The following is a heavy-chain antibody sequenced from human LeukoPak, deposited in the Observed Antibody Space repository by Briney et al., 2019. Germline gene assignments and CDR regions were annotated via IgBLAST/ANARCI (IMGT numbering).Heavy chain of an antibody. CDR3: ARVGYSGSYINWFDP. CDR2: INHSGST. CDR1: GGSISSSSYY. D-gene: IGHD1-26*01. V-gene: IGHV4-39*07. J-gene: IGHJ5*02. Sequence: SETLSLTCTVSGGSISSSSYYWGWIRQPPGKGLEWIGEINHSGSTNYNPSLKSRVTISVDKSKNQFSLKLSSVTAADTAVYYCARVGYSGSYINWFDPWGQGTLVTVSS.